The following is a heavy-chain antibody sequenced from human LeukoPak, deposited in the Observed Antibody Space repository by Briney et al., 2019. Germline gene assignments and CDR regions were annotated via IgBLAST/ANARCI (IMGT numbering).Heavy chain of an antibody. Sequence: GGSLRLSCAASGFTFDDYAMHWVRQAPGKGLEWVSLISGDGGSTYYADSVKGRFTISRDNSKNSLYLQMNSLRTEDTALYYCAKDIIGRSSSWYFDYWGQGTLVTLSS. D-gene: IGHD6-13*01. CDR3: AKDIIGRSSSWYFDY. V-gene: IGHV3-43*02. CDR2: ISGDGGST. CDR1: GFTFDDYA. J-gene: IGHJ4*02.